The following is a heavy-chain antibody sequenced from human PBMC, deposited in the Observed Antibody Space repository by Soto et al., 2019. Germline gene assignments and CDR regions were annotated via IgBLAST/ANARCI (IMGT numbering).Heavy chain of an antibody. V-gene: IGHV3-30*18. CDR1: GFTFSSYG. J-gene: IGHJ4*02. CDR2: ISYDGSNK. CDR3: AKEENYYDTTPWGIDY. Sequence: QVQLVESGGGVVQPGRSLRLSCAASGFTFSSYGMYWVRQAPGKGLEWVAVISYDGSNKYYADSVKGRFTISRDISKKTLYLQMNSLGVEDTAVYYCAKEENYYDTTPWGIDYWGQGTLVSVSS. D-gene: IGHD3-22*01.